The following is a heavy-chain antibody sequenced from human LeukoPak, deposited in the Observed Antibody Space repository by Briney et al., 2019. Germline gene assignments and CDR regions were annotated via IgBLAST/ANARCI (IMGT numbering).Heavy chain of an antibody. D-gene: IGHD3-3*01. V-gene: IGHV4-4*07. CDR2: ININGNT. CDR1: GVSISPYH. Sequence: SETLSLTCIVSGVSISPYHWSWIRQPAGKGLEWIGRININGNTNYNPSLKSRVTMSIETSKNQFSLKLSSVTAADTAVYYCARDLTVIIPTAPDWFDPWGQGTLVTVSS. CDR3: ARDLTVIIPTAPDWFDP. J-gene: IGHJ5*02.